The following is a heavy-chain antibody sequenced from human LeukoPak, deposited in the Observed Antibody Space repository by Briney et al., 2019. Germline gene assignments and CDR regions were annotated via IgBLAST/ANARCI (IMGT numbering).Heavy chain of an antibody. CDR3: AKGIVGATTFDY. Sequence: GGSLRLSCAAPGFTFSSYGMHWVRQAPGKGLEWVAFIRYDGSNKYYADSVKGRFTISRDNSKNTLYLQMNSLRAEDTAVYYCAKGIVGATTFDYWGQGTLVTVSS. CDR2: IRYDGSNK. D-gene: IGHD1-26*01. V-gene: IGHV3-30*02. J-gene: IGHJ4*02. CDR1: GFTFSSYG.